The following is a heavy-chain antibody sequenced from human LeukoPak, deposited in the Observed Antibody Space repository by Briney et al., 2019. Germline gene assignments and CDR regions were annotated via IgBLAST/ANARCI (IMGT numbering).Heavy chain of an antibody. CDR3: TTATKSGTYSRGY. CDR2: VKSKTDGGTT. D-gene: IGHD1-26*01. Sequence: SGGSLRLSCAASGFIFSNDWMNWVRQAPGKGLEWVGRVKSKTDGGTTDYAAPVKGRFTISRDDSKNTLYLQMNSLKAEDTAVYYCTTATKSGTYSRGYWGQGTLVTVSS. CDR1: GFIFSNDW. J-gene: IGHJ4*02. V-gene: IGHV3-15*01.